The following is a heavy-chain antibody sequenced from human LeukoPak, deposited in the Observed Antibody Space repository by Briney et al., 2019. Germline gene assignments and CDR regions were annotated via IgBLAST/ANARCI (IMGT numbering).Heavy chain of an antibody. CDR2: IYDSGST. D-gene: IGHD3-9*01. J-gene: IGHJ5*02. CDR1: GVSISSLY. CDR3: ARDTYDILTGYYTGQDP. V-gene: IGHV4-59*11. Sequence: SETLSLTCTVSGVSISSLYWSWIRQPPGRGLEWIGYIYDSGSTNYNPSLKGRVTISVDTSKNQFSLKLSSVTAADTAVYYCARDTYDILTGYYTGQDPWGQGTLVTVSS.